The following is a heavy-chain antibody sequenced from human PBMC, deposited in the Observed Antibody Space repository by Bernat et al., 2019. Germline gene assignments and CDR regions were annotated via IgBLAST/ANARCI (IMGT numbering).Heavy chain of an antibody. CDR2: ISHDGRGT. J-gene: IGHJ3*02. CDR3: TREAFCSGGTCLGADAFDI. D-gene: IGHD2-15*01. CDR1: GFTFSNYW. Sequence: EEQLVESGGDLVQSGGSLRLSCTASGFTFSNYWMSWVRQAPGKGLVWVSRISHDGRGTTHADSVEGRFTISRDNAKKTLYLQMNNLRAEDTAVYYFTREAFCSGGTCLGADAFDIWGQGTMVTVSS. V-gene: IGHV3-74*01.